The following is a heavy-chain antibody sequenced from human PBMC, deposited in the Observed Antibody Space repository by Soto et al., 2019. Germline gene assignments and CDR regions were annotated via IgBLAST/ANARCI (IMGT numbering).Heavy chain of an antibody. Sequence: SETLPLTWTVSGGSISSGDYYWSLIRQPPGKGLEWIGYIYYSGSTYYNPSLKSRVTISVDTSKNQFSLKLSSVTAADTAVYYCARESPYYYDSSGYYMGSYYFDYWGQGTLVTVSS. CDR1: GGSISSGDYY. CDR2: IYYSGST. V-gene: IGHV4-30-4*01. J-gene: IGHJ4*02. D-gene: IGHD3-22*01. CDR3: ARESPYYYDSSGYYMGSYYFDY.